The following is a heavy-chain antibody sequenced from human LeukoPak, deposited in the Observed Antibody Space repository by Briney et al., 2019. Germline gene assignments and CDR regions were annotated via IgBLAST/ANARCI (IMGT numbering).Heavy chain of an antibody. V-gene: IGHV5-51*01. Sequence: GESLNISCKGSGYYFPSYWIAWGRQLPGKGLGWMGIIYPADSDSRYKPSFEGQVTLSVDKSTNTAHLEWSRLKVADTGVYYCASLNSDMVCSTWGQGTPVTVSS. CDR2: IYPADSDS. CDR3: ASLNSDMVCST. CDR1: GYYFPSYW. D-gene: IGHD5-18*01. J-gene: IGHJ4*02.